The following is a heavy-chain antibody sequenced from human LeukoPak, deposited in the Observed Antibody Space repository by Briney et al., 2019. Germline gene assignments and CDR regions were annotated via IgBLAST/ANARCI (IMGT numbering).Heavy chain of an antibody. Sequence: SETLSLTCTVSGGSISSSSYYWGWIRQPPGKGLEWIGYIYHSGSTYYNPSLKSRVTISVDRPKNQFSLKLSSVTAADTAVYYCARGGSGVDYWGQGTLVTVSS. V-gene: IGHV4-39*07. D-gene: IGHD3-10*01. CDR3: ARGGSGVDY. CDR1: GGSISSSSYY. J-gene: IGHJ4*02. CDR2: IYHSGST.